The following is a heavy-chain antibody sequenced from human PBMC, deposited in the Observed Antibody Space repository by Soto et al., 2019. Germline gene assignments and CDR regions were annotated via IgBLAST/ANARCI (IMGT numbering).Heavy chain of an antibody. Sequence: GGSLRLSCAAPGFTFSSYGMHWVRQAPGKGLEWVAVISYDESNKYYADSVKGRFTISRDNSKNTLYLQMNSLRAEDTAVYYCAKDTSSSSYYFDYWGQGTLVTVSS. CDR2: ISYDESNK. V-gene: IGHV3-30*18. CDR3: AKDTSSSSYYFDY. J-gene: IGHJ4*02. D-gene: IGHD6-6*01. CDR1: GFTFSSYG.